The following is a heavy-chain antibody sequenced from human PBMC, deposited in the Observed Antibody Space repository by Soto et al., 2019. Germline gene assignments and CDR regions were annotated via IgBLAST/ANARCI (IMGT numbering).Heavy chain of an antibody. CDR3: VKGVSSWFPWYFDD. CDR2: ISSNGGST. J-gene: IGHJ4*02. CDR1: GFTFSSYA. D-gene: IGHD6-13*01. V-gene: IGHV3-64D*06. Sequence: PGGSLRLSCSASGFTFSSYAMHWVRQAPGKGLEYVSAISSNGGSTYYADSVKGRFTISRDNSKNTLYLQMSSLRAEDTAVYYCVKGVSSWFPWYFDDWGQRTLVTVSS.